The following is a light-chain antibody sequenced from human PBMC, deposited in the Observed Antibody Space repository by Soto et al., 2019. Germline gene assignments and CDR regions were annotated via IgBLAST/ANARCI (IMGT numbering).Light chain of an antibody. CDR2: EVS. CDR3: SSYAGSDNLV. J-gene: IGLJ2*01. V-gene: IGLV2-8*01. CDR1: SSDVGGYNY. Sequence: QSALTQPPSASGSPGQSVTISSTGTSSDVGGYNYVSWYQHHPGKAPKLMIYEVSKRPSGVPDRFSGSKSGNTASLTVSGLQAEDEADYYCSSYAGSDNLVFGGGTKLTVL.